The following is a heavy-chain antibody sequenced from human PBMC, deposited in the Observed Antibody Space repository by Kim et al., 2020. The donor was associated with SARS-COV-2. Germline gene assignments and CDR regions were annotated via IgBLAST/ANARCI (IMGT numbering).Heavy chain of an antibody. D-gene: IGHD5-18*01. Sequence: GGSLRLSCAASGFTFSSYAMSWVRQAPGKGLEWVSAISGSGGSTYYADSVKGRFTISRDNSKNTLYLQMNSLRAEDTAVYYCAKDLDTAMEAYYYYGMDVWGQGTTVTVSS. J-gene: IGHJ6*02. CDR2: ISGSGGST. CDR1: GFTFSSYA. V-gene: IGHV3-23*01. CDR3: AKDLDTAMEAYYYYGMDV.